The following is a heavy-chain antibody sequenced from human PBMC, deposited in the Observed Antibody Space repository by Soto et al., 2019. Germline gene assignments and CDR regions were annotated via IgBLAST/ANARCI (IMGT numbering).Heavy chain of an antibody. D-gene: IGHD6-13*01. Sequence: SETLSLTCTVSGGSISSGYYWGWILQPPGKGLEWIGSVYHSGTTYYNPSLQSRVTISLDTSKNQFSLRLTFLTAADTAMYFCTRSLYSSSWYAGSWGQGTLVTVSS. V-gene: IGHV4-38-2*02. CDR3: TRSLYSSSWYAGS. J-gene: IGHJ4*02. CDR1: GGSISSGYY. CDR2: VYHSGTT.